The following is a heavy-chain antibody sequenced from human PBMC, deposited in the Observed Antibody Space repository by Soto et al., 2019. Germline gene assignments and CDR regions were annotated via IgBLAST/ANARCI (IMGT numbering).Heavy chain of an antibody. D-gene: IGHD5-12*01. CDR2: INPNSGGT. J-gene: IGHJ6*03. Sequence: ASVKVSCKASGCTFTGYYMHWVRQAPGQGLEWMGWINPNSGGTNYAQKFQGWVTMTRDTSISTAYMELSRLRSDDTAVYYCARAKHSGYDGYYYYYMDVWGKGTTVTVSS. CDR1: GCTFTGYY. V-gene: IGHV1-2*04. CDR3: ARAKHSGYDGYYYYYMDV.